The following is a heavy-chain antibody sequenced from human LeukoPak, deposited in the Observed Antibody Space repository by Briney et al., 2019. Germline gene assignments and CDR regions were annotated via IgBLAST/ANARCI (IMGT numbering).Heavy chain of an antibody. J-gene: IGHJ5*02. CDR2: IHYSGTT. Sequence: TSETLSLTCPVSGDSISSYYWTWIRQPPGKGLEWIGYIHYSGTTNYNPSLKSRVTISVDTSKNQFSLKLTSVTAADTAVYYCARGNNWFDPWGQGTLVTVSS. CDR3: ARGNNWFDP. V-gene: IGHV4-59*01. CDR1: GDSISSYY.